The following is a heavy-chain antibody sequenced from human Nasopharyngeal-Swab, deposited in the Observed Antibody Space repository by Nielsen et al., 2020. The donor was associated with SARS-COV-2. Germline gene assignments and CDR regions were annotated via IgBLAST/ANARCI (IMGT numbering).Heavy chain of an antibody. D-gene: IGHD3-22*01. Sequence: ASVKVSCKASGYTFTGYYMHWVRQAPGQGLEWIGRINPNSGGTNYAQKFQGRVTMTRDTSISTAYMELSRLRSDDTAVYYCAKAMRITMIGYYYYGMDVWGQGTTVTVSS. CDR2: INPNSGGT. V-gene: IGHV1-2*06. J-gene: IGHJ6*02. CDR1: GYTFTGYY. CDR3: AKAMRITMIGYYYYGMDV.